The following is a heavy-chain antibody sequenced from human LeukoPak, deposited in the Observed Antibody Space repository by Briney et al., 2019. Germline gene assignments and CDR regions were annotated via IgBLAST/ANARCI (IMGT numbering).Heavy chain of an antibody. V-gene: IGHV1-46*01. CDR1: GYTFTTYY. J-gene: IGHJ4*02. D-gene: IGHD1-14*01. CDR2: INPSGGST. Sequence: GASVKVSCTASGYTFTTYYMHWVRRAPGQGLEWMGIINPSGGSTTYAQNFQGRVTMTRDTSTSAVYMEVSSLRSEDTAVYYCARERNPSTSRHFDYWGQGTLVTVSS. CDR3: ARERNPSTSRHFDY.